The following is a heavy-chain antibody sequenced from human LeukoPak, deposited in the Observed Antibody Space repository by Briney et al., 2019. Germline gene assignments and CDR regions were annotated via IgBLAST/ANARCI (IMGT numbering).Heavy chain of an antibody. CDR3: ARGTYYGSGSSGNWFDP. Sequence: ASVKVSCKASGYTFTSYDINWVRQATGQGLEWMGWMNPNSGNTGHAQKFQGRVTMTRNTSISTAYMELSSLRSEDTAVYYCARGTYYGSGSSGNWFDPWGQGTLVTVSS. CDR2: MNPNSGNT. CDR1: GYTFTSYD. J-gene: IGHJ5*02. V-gene: IGHV1-8*01. D-gene: IGHD3-10*01.